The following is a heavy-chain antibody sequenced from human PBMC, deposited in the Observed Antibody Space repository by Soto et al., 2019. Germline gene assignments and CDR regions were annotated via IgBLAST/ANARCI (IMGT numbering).Heavy chain of an antibody. J-gene: IGHJ4*02. CDR1: GYTFTGYY. CDR2: INPNSGGT. Sequence: ASVKVSCKASGYTFTGYYMHWVRQAPGQGLEWMGWINPNSGGTNYAQKFQGRVTMTRDTSISTAYMELSRLRSDDTAVYYCAREAKRWLQLLAYWGQGTLVTVSS. D-gene: IGHD5-12*01. CDR3: AREAKRWLQLLAY. V-gene: IGHV1-2*02.